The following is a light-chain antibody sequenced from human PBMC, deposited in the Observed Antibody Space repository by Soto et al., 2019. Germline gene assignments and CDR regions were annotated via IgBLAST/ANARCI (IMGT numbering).Light chain of an antibody. J-gene: IGLJ1*01. CDR2: DVT. Sequence: HSVLTQSPSASGSPGQSVTISCTGTSSDIGGYNSVSWYQQHPGKAPKVMIYDVTKRPSGVPDRFSGSKSGNTASLTVSALQAEDEADYYCSSYTDRKNLVFGTGTKVT. CDR3: SSYTDRKNLV. CDR1: SSDIGGYNS. V-gene: IGLV2-8*01.